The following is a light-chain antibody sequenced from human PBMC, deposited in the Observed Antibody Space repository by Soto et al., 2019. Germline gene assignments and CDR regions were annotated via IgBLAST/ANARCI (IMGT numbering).Light chain of an antibody. V-gene: IGKV1-5*01. CDR1: QSVNGW. CDR2: AAS. CDR3: QRYNSNPWT. Sequence: DIQMTQSPSTLSASVGDRVTITCGAGQSVNGWLAWYQQKPGKAPKLLIYAASNLESGVPSRFSGSGSGTEFTLTISSLQPDDSATYYCQRYNSNPWTFGQGTKVEVK. J-gene: IGKJ1*01.